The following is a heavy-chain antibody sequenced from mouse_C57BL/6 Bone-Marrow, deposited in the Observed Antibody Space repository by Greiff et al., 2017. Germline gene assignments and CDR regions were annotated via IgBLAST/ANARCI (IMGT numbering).Heavy chain of an antibody. J-gene: IGHJ1*03. Sequence: QVQLKQPGAELVKPGASVKLSCKASGYTFTSYWMHWVKQRPGQGLEWIGMIHPNSGSTNYNEKFKSKATLTVDKSSSTAYTQLSSLTSEDSAVYYCARRGYGSSYWYFDVWGTGTTVTVSS. D-gene: IGHD1-1*01. V-gene: IGHV1-64*01. CDR2: IHPNSGST. CDR3: ARRGYGSSYWYFDV. CDR1: GYTFTSYW.